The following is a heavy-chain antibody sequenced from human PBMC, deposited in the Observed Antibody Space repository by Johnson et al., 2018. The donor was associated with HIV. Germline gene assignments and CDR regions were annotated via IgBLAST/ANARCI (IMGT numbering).Heavy chain of an antibody. V-gene: IGHV3-30*04. CDR1: GFTFSNYA. Sequence: QVQLVESGGGVVQPGRSLRVSCAVSGFTFSNYAMYWVRQVPGKGLEWVAVISYDGSNKYYADSVKGRFTISRDNSKNTLYLQMNSLRAEDTAVYYCAREDDYSNYGSAFDIWGQGTMVTVSS. D-gene: IGHD4-11*01. CDR2: ISYDGSNK. CDR3: AREDDYSNYGSAFDI. J-gene: IGHJ3*02.